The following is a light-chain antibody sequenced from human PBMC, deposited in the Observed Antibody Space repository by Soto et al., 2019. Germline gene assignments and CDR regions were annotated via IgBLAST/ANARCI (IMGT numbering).Light chain of an antibody. CDR3: ETWDTSLSAVL. Sequence: QSVLTQPPSVSAAPGQKVTIPCSGNSSNIGNNFVSWYLQPPGAAPKLLIYDNYKRPSGIPDRFSGFKSGTSATLGITGLQTGDEADYYCETWDTSLSAVLFGGGTKVTVL. CDR1: SSNIGNNF. J-gene: IGLJ2*01. V-gene: IGLV1-51*01. CDR2: DNY.